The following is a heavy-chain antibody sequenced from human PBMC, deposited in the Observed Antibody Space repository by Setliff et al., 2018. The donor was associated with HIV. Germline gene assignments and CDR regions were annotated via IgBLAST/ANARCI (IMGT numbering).Heavy chain of an antibody. CDR1: GGSVSSSSYY. J-gene: IGHJ4*02. Sequence: SETLSLTCTVSGGSVSSSSYYWGWIRQPLGKGLEWIGSIFNDGRTYYNPSLKSRVTIPMDTSTNQFSLKLSSVTAADTAVYFCARHFPSISLFFGDPGPFDRWGQGALVTVSS. CDR3: ARHFPSISLFFGDPGPFDR. D-gene: IGHD3-10*01. V-gene: IGHV4-39*01. CDR2: IFNDGRT.